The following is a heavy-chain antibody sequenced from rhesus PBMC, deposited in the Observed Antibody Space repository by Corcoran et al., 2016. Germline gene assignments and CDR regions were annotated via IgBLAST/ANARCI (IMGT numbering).Heavy chain of an antibody. Sequence: QVQLQESGPGVVKPSETLSLTCAVSGGSISDNYRWSWIRQPPREGLEWIGFISGSSPTTSYHPSRNSRVTIATATSKNQVALNLNSGTGADTAVYYGARTLPSHTGTPRSFDCWGQGLRVTVSS. CDR3: ARTLPSHTGTPRSFDC. CDR1: GGSISDNYR. CDR2: ISGSSPTT. J-gene: IGHJ3*01. D-gene: IGHD1-44*01. V-gene: IGHV4S10*01.